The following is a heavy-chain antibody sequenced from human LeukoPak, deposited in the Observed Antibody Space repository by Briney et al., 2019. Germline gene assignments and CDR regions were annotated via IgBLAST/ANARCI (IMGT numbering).Heavy chain of an antibody. V-gene: IGHV4-59*08. CDR1: GGSISSYY. J-gene: IGHJ5*02. D-gene: IGHD2-15*01. CDR3: ASLRPYCSGGSCYWNWFDP. Sequence: SETLSLACTVSGGSISSYYWSWIRQPPGKGLEWIGYIYYSGSTNYNPSLKSRVTISVDTSKNQFSLKLSSVTAADTAVYYCASLRPYCSGGSCYWNWFDPWGQGTLVTVSS. CDR2: IYYSGST.